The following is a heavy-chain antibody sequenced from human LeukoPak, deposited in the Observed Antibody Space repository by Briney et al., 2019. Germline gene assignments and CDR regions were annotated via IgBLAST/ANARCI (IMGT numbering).Heavy chain of an antibody. CDR2: ISSNGGST. CDR3: ARGLMGGYCSGGSCYSVGFDY. J-gene: IGHJ4*02. CDR1: EFTFSSHA. V-gene: IGHV3-64*01. Sequence: GGSLRLSCAASEFTFSSHAMHWVRQAPGKGLEYVSGISSNGGSTYYANSVKGRFTISRDNSKNTLYLQMGSLRAEDMAVYYCARGLMGGYCSGGSCYSVGFDYWGQGTLVTVSS. D-gene: IGHD2-15*01.